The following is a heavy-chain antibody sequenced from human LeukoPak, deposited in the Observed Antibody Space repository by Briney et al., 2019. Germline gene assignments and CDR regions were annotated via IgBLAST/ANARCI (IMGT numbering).Heavy chain of an antibody. V-gene: IGHV6-1*01. J-gene: IGHJ6*02. CDR3: ARSQQQLVLDYYYGMDV. CDR2: TYYRSKWYN. D-gene: IGHD6-13*01. Sequence: SQTLSLTCAISGDSFSSNSAAWSWIRQSPSRGLEWLGRTYYRSKWYNDYAVSVKSRITINPDTSKNQFSLQLNSVTPEDTAVYYCARSQQQLVLDYYYGMDVWGQGTTVTVSS. CDR1: GDSFSSNSAA.